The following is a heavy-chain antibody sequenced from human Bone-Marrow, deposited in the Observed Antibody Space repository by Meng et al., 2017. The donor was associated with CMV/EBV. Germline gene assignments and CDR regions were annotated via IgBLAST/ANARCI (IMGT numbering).Heavy chain of an antibody. J-gene: IGHJ4*02. CDR2: ISGGGGRT. D-gene: IGHD3-16*01. CDR1: GFTFSTYD. CDR3: AKHLVGPLIHYFDD. Sequence: GESLKISCAASGFTFSTYDMGWVRQAPGKGLEWVSSISGGGGRTNYADSVKGRFSISRDNSQNTLYLQMNSLRAEDTALYFCAKHLVGPLIHYFDDWGQGMLVTVSS. V-gene: IGHV3-23*01.